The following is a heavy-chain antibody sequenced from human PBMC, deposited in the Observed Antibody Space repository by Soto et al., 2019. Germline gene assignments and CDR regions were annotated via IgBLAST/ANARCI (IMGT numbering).Heavy chain of an antibody. CDR2: ISYDGSNK. V-gene: IGHV3-30-3*02. Sequence: QVQLVESGGGVVQPGRSLRLSCAASGFTFSSYAMHWVRQAPGKGLEWVAVISYDGSNKYYADSVKGRFTISRDNSKNTLYLQMNSLRVEDTAVYYCAKEVYGDYGSGDAFDIWGQGTMVTVSS. J-gene: IGHJ3*02. CDR1: GFTFSSYA. CDR3: AKEVYGDYGSGDAFDI. D-gene: IGHD4-17*01.